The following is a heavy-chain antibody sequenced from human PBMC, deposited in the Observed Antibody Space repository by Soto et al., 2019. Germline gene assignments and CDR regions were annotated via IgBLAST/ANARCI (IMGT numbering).Heavy chain of an antibody. CDR3: ARYRIWGSYRHDGPYYFDY. J-gene: IGHJ4*02. D-gene: IGHD3-16*02. CDR1: GGSFSGYY. Sequence: NPSETLSLTCAVYGGSFSGYYWSWIRQPPGKGLEWIGEINHSGSTNYNPSLKSRVTISVDTSKNQFSLKLISVTAADTAVYYCARYRIWGSYRHDGPYYFDYWGQGTLVTVSS. CDR2: INHSGST. V-gene: IGHV4-34*01.